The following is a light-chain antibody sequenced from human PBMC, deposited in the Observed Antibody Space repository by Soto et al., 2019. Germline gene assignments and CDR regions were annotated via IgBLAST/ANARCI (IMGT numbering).Light chain of an antibody. CDR2: SAS. J-gene: IGKJ1*01. CDR1: QGISSY. Sequence: DIQLTQSPSSLSASVGDIVTITCRGSQGISSYVNWYLQKPGKVPKLLIYSASNLQSGVPSRFSGSGSGTDFTRTSRILQPEDDATYYCQWTDHAPLTFGQGTKVELK. V-gene: IGKV1-27*01. CDR3: QWTDHAPLT.